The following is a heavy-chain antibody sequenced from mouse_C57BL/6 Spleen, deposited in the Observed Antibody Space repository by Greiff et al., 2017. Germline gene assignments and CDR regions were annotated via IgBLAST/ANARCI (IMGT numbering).Heavy chain of an antibody. CDR3: TILDYDPFAY. CDR1: GYTFTDYE. V-gene: IGHV1-15*01. D-gene: IGHD2-4*01. J-gene: IGHJ3*01. CDR2: IDPETGGT. Sequence: QVQLKESGAELVRPGASVTLSCKASGYTFTDYEMHWVKQTPVHGLEWIGAIDPETGGTAYNQKFKGKAILTADKSSSTAYMELRSLTSEDSAVXYCTILDYDPFAYWGQGTLVTVSA.